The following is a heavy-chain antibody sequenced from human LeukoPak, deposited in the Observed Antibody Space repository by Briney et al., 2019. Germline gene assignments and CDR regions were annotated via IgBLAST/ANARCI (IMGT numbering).Heavy chain of an antibody. J-gene: IGHJ6*03. V-gene: IGHV4-34*01. Sequence: PSETLSLTCAVYGGSFSGYYWSWIRQPPGKGLEWIGEINHGGSTNYNPSLKSRVTISVDTSKNQFSLKLSSVTAADTAVYYCARRGGWYYYYYYMDVWGKGTTVTVSS. CDR2: INHGGST. CDR3: ARRGGWYYYYYYMDV. CDR1: GGSFSGYY. D-gene: IGHD3-10*01.